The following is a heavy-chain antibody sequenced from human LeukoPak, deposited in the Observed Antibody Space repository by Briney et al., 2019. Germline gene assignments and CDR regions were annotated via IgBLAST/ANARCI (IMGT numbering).Heavy chain of an antibody. CDR3: ARESKGRSKIDY. CDR2: INKDGSER. CDR1: GFTFSGYW. J-gene: IGHJ4*02. Sequence: PGGSLRLSCAASGFTFSGYWMSWVRQAPGKGLEWVANINKDGSERYNVDSVKGRFTISRDNANKSLYLQMNGLRAEDTSVYYCARESKGRSKIDYWGQGTLVTVPS. D-gene: IGHD4-17*01. V-gene: IGHV3-7*01.